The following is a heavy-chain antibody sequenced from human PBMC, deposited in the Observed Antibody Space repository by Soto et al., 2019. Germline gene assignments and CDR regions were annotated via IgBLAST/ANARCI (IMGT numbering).Heavy chain of an antibody. CDR2: INHSGST. CDR3: ARGRYYYDSSGYH. J-gene: IGHJ4*02. D-gene: IGHD3-22*01. V-gene: IGHV4-34*01. CDR1: GGSFSGYY. Sequence: SETLSLTCAVYGGSFSGYYWSWIRQPPGKGLEWIGEINHSGSTNYNPSLKSRVTISVDTSKNQFSLTLSSVTAADPAVYYCARGRYYYDSSGYHWGQGTLVTVSS.